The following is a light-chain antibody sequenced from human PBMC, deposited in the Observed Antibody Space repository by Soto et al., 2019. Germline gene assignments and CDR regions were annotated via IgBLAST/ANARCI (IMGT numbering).Light chain of an antibody. V-gene: IGKV3-15*01. CDR2: GVS. Sequence: EIVMTQSPATLSVSPGESATLSCRASQSVSSNLAWYQQKPGQAPRLLVYGVSTRATGVPARFSGSGSGTEFTLTITSLQSGDSAVYYCLQYTYWWTFGQGTKVEIK. J-gene: IGKJ1*01. CDR1: QSVSSN. CDR3: LQYTYWWT.